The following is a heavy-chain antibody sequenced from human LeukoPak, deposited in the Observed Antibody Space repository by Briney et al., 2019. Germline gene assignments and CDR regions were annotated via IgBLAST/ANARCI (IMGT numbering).Heavy chain of an antibody. CDR1: GGSISSSSYY. CDR2: IYYSGST. J-gene: IGHJ4*02. V-gene: IGHV4-39*01. CDR3: ARRGGLRGDN. Sequence: SETLSLTCTVSGGSISSSSYYWGWIRQPPGKGLEWIGSIYYSGSTYYNPSLKSRVTISVDTSKNQFSLKVYSVTAADTAVYYCARRGGLRGDNWGQGTLVTVSS. D-gene: IGHD2-15*01.